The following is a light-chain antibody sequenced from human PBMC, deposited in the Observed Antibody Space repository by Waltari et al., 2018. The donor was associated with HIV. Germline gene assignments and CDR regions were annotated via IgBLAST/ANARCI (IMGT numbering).Light chain of an antibody. J-gene: IGLJ3*02. CDR1: ISNLGGNF. Sequence: QSVVTQPPSASGTPGQNISISCSGDISNLGGNFVYWYQQRPGTAPRLLLHRNDQRPSGGPDRFPGPKSATSASLAISGLRAEDEADYHCSTWDNSLGHWVFGGGTKVTVL. CDR2: RND. CDR3: STWDNSLGHWV. V-gene: IGLV1-47*01.